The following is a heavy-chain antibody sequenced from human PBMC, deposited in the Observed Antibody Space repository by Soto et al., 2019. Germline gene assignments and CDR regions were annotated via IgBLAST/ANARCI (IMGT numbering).Heavy chain of an antibody. CDR3: ARGLHDILTGYSYYYGMDV. CDR1: GGSISSYY. J-gene: IGHJ6*02. D-gene: IGHD3-9*01. Sequence: SETLSLTCTVSGGSISSYYWGWIRQPPGKGLEWIGYIYYSGSTNYNPSLKSRVTISVDTSKNQFSLKLSSVTAADMAVYYCARGLHDILTGYSYYYGMDVWGQGTTVTVSS. CDR2: IYYSGST. V-gene: IGHV4-59*01.